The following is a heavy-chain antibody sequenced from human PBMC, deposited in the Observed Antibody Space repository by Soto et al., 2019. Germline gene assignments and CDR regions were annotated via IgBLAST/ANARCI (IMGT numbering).Heavy chain of an antibody. Sequence: SVKVSCKASGFTFTSSAMQWVRQARGQRLEWIGWIVVGSGNTNYAQKFQERVTITRDMSTSTAYMELSSLRSDDTAVYYCARTAQQWLVSLRLNGRNWFDPWGQGTLVTVSS. CDR2: IVVGSGNT. D-gene: IGHD6-19*01. CDR3: ARTAQQWLVSLRLNGRNWFDP. V-gene: IGHV1-58*02. CDR1: GFTFTSSA. J-gene: IGHJ5*02.